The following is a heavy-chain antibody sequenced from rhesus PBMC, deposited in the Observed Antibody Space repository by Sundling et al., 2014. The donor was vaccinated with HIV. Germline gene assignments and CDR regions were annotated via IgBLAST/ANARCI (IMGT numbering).Heavy chain of an antibody. CDR3: ARDSRFGYSGYSSFY. D-gene: IGHD5-30*01. CDR1: GGSISSNF. J-gene: IGHJ4*01. CDR2: MFGSGGST. Sequence: QVQLQESGPGLVKPSETLSLTCAVSGGSISSNFWSWIRQPPGKGLEWIGRMFGSGGSTDYNPSLKSRVTISTDTSKNQFSLNLRSVTAADTAVYYCARDSRFGYSGYSSFYWGQGVLVTVSS. V-gene: IGHV4-160*01.